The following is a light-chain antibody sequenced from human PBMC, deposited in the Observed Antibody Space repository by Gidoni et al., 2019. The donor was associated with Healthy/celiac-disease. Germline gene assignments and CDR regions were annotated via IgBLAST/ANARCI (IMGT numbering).Light chain of an antibody. CDR2: GAS. V-gene: IGKV3-20*01. CDR1: QSVSSSY. Sequence: EIVLTQSPGTLSPGERATLSCRASQSVSSSYLAWYQQKPGQAPRLLSYGASSRATGIPDRFSGSGSGTDFTLTISRLEPEDFAVYYCQQYGSSPWTFGQGTKVEIK. J-gene: IGKJ1*01. CDR3: QQYGSSPWT.